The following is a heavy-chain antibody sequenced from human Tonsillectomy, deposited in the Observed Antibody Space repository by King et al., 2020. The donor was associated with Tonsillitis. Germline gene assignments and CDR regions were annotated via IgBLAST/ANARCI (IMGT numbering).Heavy chain of an antibody. J-gene: IGHJ4*02. CDR1: GFTFSSYG. V-gene: IGHV3-48*01. D-gene: IGHD1-1*01. Sequence: VQLVESGGGLVQPGGSLRLSCAASGFTFSSYGMNWVRQAPGKGLEWISYISTSRSAIYYADSVKGRFTISRDNAKNLLFLQMNSLRAEDTAVYYCARDHRKVLGWGQGTLVTVSS. CDR3: ARDHRKVLG. CDR2: ISTSRSAI.